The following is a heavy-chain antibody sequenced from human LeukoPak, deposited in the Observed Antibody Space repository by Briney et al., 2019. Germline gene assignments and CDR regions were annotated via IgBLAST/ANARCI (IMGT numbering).Heavy chain of an antibody. CDR3: AARYYYGSHALDV. D-gene: IGHD3-10*01. CDR1: GDSVSSNSAA. CDR2: TYYRSKWYN. J-gene: IGHJ3*01. V-gene: IGHV6-1*01. Sequence: SQTLSLTCVISGDSVSSNSAAWNWIRQSPSRGLQWLGRTYYRSKWYNDYAVSVRSRITINPDTSKNQFSLTLSSVTAADTAVYYCAARYYYGSHALDVWGQGTMVIVSS.